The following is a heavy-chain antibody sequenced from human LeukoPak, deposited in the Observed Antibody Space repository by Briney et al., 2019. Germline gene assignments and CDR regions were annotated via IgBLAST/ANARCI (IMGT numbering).Heavy chain of an antibody. V-gene: IGHV4-39*07. CDR1: GGSISSSSYY. CDR2: IYYSGST. CDR3: ARVGPYYYGSGSPLDY. D-gene: IGHD3-10*01. Sequence: SETLSLTCTVSGGSISSSSYYWGWIRQPPGKGLEWIGSIYYSGSTYYNPSLKSRVTISVDTSKNQFSLKLSSVTAADTAVYYCARVGPYYYGSGSPLDYWGQGTLVTVSS. J-gene: IGHJ4*02.